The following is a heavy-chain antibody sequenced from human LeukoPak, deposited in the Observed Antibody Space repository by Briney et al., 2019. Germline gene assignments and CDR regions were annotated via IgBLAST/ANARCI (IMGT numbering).Heavy chain of an antibody. Sequence: PSETLSLTCGVYAGSFSGYHWTWIRLRPGKGLEWIGDINHSGSAHYNPSLKSRVTISVDTSKNQFSLKLSSVTAADTAVYYCARAVDDAGNYFDYWGQGTLVTVSS. CDR3: ARAVDDAGNYFDY. D-gene: IGHD5-12*01. V-gene: IGHV4-34*01. J-gene: IGHJ4*02. CDR2: INHSGSA. CDR1: AGSFSGYH.